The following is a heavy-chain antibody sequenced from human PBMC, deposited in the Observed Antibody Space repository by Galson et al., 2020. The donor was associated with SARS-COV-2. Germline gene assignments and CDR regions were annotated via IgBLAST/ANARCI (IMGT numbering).Heavy chain of an antibody. D-gene: IGHD6-19*01. Sequence: SETLSLTCTVSGGSISSGSYYWSWVRQPAGKGLEWIGPIHTSGSTDYNPSLKSRVTISLDMSKNHFSLTLTSVTTADTAVYYCAKGPGAGTGLWGPGAQGAVSS. CDR3: AKGPGAGTGL. CDR1: GGSISSGSYY. V-gene: IGHV4-61*02. CDR2: IHTSGST. J-gene: IGHJ6*01.